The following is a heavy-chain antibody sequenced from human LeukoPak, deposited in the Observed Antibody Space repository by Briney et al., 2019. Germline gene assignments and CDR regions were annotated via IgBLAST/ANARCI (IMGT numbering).Heavy chain of an antibody. CDR3: ARPRDGGKSYYYGMDV. D-gene: IGHD4-23*01. CDR1: GYSFTSYW. V-gene: IGHV5-51*01. CDR2: IYPGDSDT. J-gene: IGHJ6*02. Sequence: GESLKISCKGSGYSFTSYWIGWVRQMPGKGLGWMGIIYPGDSDTRYSPSFQGQVTISADKSISTAYLQWSSLKASDTAMYYCARPRDGGKSYYYGMDVWGQGTTVTVSS.